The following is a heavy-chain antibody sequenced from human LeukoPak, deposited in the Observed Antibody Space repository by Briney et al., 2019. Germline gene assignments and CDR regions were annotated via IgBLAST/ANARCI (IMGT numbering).Heavy chain of an antibody. Sequence: GGSLRLSCVVSGFTVSSDLMNWVRQAPGKGLEWVSAKNSGGDTYYADSVRGRFIISRDKSRNTLYLQMNSLRVDDTAVYYCARGGSMVRGVLWGQGTLVTVSS. CDR3: ARGGSMVRGVL. V-gene: IGHV3-53*01. J-gene: IGHJ4*02. CDR2: KNSGGDT. D-gene: IGHD3-10*01. CDR1: GFTVSSDL.